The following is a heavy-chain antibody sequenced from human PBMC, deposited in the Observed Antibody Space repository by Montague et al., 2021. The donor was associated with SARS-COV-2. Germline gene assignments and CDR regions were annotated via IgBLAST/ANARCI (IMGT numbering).Heavy chain of an antibody. CDR1: GFTFNNYA. CDR3: AKDATIFWFERGRGTFDN. D-gene: IGHD3-10*01. CDR2: ISYEGSIQ. J-gene: IGHJ4*02. V-gene: IGHV3-30*18. Sequence: SLRLSCAASGFTFNNYAVHWVRQAPGQGLEWVAVISYEGSIQYYADSVKGRFAISRDWSKNTLYLQMSSLRPEDTAVYYCAKDATIFWFERGRGTFDNWGRGTLVAVSS.